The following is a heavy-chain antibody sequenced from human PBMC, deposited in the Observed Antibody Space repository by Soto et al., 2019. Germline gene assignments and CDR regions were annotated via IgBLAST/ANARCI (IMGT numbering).Heavy chain of an antibody. D-gene: IGHD1-1*01. V-gene: IGHV4-61*08. J-gene: IGHJ4*02. CDR3: ARGMDNNKVGW. CDR1: GDSVSRADSY. Sequence: QVQLQESGPGLVKPSETLSHTCTVSGDSVSRADSYWSWIRQPPGKGLEWIGYIFSSGSTEYNPSLRGRVIISVDTSKNQVSLKLSTVTAADTAVYFCARGMDNNKVGWWGQGTLVTVSA. CDR2: IFSSGST.